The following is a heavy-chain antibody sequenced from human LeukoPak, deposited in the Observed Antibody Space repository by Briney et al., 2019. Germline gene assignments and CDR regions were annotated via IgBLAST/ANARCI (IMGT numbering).Heavy chain of an antibody. CDR1: GYTFTSYG. Sequence: ASVKVSCKASGYTFTSYGISWVRQAPGQGLEWMGWISAYNGNTNCAQKLQGRVTMTTDTSTSTAYMELRSLRSDDTAVYYCARDIVVVVAARPDAFDIWGQGTMVTVSS. J-gene: IGHJ3*02. CDR2: ISAYNGNT. D-gene: IGHD2-15*01. V-gene: IGHV1-18*01. CDR3: ARDIVVVVAARPDAFDI.